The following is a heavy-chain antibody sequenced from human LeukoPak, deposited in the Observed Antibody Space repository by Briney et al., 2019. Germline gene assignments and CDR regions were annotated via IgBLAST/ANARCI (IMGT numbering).Heavy chain of an antibody. V-gene: IGHV3-33*06. J-gene: IGHJ4*02. CDR2: IWYDGSSK. CDR1: GFTFSSYG. D-gene: IGHD6-13*01. CDR3: AKQRDYSGSWYDPNLDY. Sequence: GGSLRLSCAASGFTFSSYGMHWVRQAPGKGLEWVAVIWYDGSSKYYADSVKGRFTISRDNSKNTLYLQMNSLRAEDTAVYYCAKQRDYSGSWYDPNLDYWGQGTLVTVSS.